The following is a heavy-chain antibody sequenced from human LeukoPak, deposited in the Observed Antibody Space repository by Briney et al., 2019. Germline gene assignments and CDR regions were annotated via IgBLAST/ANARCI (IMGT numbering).Heavy chain of an antibody. Sequence: GASVKVSCKVSGYTLTELSMHWVRQAPGKGLEWMGGFYPEDGETIYAQKFQGRVTMTEDTSTDTAYMELSSLRSEDTAVYYCATERRVGARINDAFDIWGQGTMVTVSS. J-gene: IGHJ3*02. CDR2: FYPEDGET. D-gene: IGHD1-26*01. CDR1: GYTLTELS. CDR3: ATERRVGARINDAFDI. V-gene: IGHV1-24*01.